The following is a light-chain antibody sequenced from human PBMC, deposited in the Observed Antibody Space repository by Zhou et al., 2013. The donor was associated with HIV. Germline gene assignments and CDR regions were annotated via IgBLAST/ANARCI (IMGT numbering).Light chain of an antibody. V-gene: IGKV1-5*03. J-gene: IGKJ1*01. Sequence: DIQMTQSPSTLSASVGDRVTITCRASQSISSWLAWYQQKPGKAPKLLIYKASTLESGVPSRFSGSGSGTEFTLTISSLQPDDFGTYYCQQCNSYPRTFGQGTKVEIK. CDR2: KAS. CDR1: QSISSW. CDR3: QQCNSYPRT.